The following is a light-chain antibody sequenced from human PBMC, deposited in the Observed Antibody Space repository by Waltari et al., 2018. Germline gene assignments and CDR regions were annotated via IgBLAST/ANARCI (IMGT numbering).Light chain of an antibody. V-gene: IGKV1-5*03. CDR3: QQYSSYSRT. J-gene: IGKJ1*01. CDR2: KAS. Sequence: DIQMTQSPSTLPASVGDRVTITCRASQTISNWLVWYQQKPGKDPKLLIYKASSSESGVPSRFSGSGSGTEFTLTISSLQPDDFATDYCQQYSSYSRTFGQGTKVEIK. CDR1: QTISNW.